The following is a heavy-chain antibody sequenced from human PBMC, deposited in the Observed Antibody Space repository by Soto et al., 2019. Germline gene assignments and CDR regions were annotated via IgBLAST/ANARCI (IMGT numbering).Heavy chain of an antibody. CDR2: INPAGGTT. Sequence: QVQLVQSGAEVKKPEASVRISCRASGYSFTSTYDHWVRQAPGQGPEWMGIINPAGGTTYYAQKFQGRLTITSDTSTDTVFMDLNDLTSEDTAVYFCALKVVTYYDNWGQGTLLTVS. J-gene: IGHJ4*02. CDR3: ALKVVTYYDN. V-gene: IGHV1-46*01. CDR1: GYSFTSTY. D-gene: IGHD2-21*02.